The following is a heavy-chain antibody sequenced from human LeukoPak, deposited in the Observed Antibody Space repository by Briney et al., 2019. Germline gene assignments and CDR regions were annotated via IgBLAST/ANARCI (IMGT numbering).Heavy chain of an antibody. D-gene: IGHD1-26*01. V-gene: IGHV3-74*01. CDR1: GFTFSSYW. CDR3: TTGPWSASLFDY. J-gene: IGHJ4*02. Sequence: PGGSLRLSCAASGFTFSSYWMHWVRQAPGKGPVWVSRVDVHGQGTAYADSVKGRFTISRDNAKNTLSLQMNSLKTEDTAVYYCTTGPWSASLFDYWGQGTLVTVSS. CDR2: VDVHGQGT.